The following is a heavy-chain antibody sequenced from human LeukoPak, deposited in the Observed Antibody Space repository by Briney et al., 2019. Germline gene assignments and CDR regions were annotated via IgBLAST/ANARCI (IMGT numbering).Heavy chain of an antibody. CDR3: ARLLDYYGSWFDP. Sequence: GGSLRLSCAASGFTFSSYAMHWVRQAPGKGPEWVAVISYDGSNKYYADSVKGRFTISRDNSKNTLYLQMNGLRAEDTAVYYCARLLDYYGSWFDPWGQGTLVTVSS. V-gene: IGHV3-30-3*01. D-gene: IGHD3-10*01. J-gene: IGHJ5*02. CDR1: GFTFSSYA. CDR2: ISYDGSNK.